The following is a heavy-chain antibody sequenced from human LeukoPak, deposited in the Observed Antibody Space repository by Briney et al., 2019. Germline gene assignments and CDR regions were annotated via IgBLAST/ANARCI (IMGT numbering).Heavy chain of an antibody. Sequence: GGFLRLSCVGSGFTFSSHGMHWVRQAPGKGLEWVSAISDSGGNTYYADSVKGRFTISRDNSKNTLYLQMNSLRAEDTAVYYCAKGGDIVVVVAAAYYYGMDVWGQGTTVTVSS. CDR3: AKGGDIVVVVAAAYYYGMDV. V-gene: IGHV3-23*01. CDR2: ISDSGGNT. J-gene: IGHJ6*02. CDR1: GFTFSSHG. D-gene: IGHD2-15*01.